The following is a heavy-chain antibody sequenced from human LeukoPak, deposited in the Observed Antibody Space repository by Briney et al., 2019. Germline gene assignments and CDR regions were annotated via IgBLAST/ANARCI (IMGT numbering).Heavy chain of an antibody. V-gene: IGHV3-53*01. D-gene: IGHD1-26*01. J-gene: IGHJ4*02. Sequence: GSLRLSCAASGFTFSSYWMSWVRQAPGKGLEWVSVIYSGGSTYYADSVKGRFTISRDNSKSTLYLQMNSLRAEDTAVYYCARSNYPSGNFDYWGQGTLVTVSS. CDR1: GFTFSSYW. CDR3: ARSNYPSGNFDY. CDR2: IYSGGST.